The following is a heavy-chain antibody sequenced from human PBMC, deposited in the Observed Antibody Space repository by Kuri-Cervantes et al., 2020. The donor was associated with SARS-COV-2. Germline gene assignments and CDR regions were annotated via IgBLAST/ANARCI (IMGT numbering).Heavy chain of an antibody. Sequence: GASLKISCAASGFTFSSYGMHWVRQAPGKGLEWVSSISSSSSYIYYADSVKGRFTISRDNAKNSLYLQMNSLRAEDTAVYYCAKWSSSGWYSDAFDIWGQGTMVTVSS. J-gene: IGHJ3*02. D-gene: IGHD6-19*01. V-gene: IGHV3-21*01. CDR2: ISSSSSYI. CDR3: AKWSSSGWYSDAFDI. CDR1: GFTFSSYG.